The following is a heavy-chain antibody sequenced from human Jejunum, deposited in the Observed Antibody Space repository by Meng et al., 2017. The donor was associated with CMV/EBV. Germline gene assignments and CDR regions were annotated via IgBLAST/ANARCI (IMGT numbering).Heavy chain of an antibody. J-gene: IGHJ4*02. D-gene: IGHD2-2*01. V-gene: IGHV4-38-2*01. CDR1: SPISSGYY. CDR3: AKLGICSSNSCDVVDH. Sequence: SPISSGYYWGWIRQPPGKGLEWIGNIFHSGRTNYNPSLKSRVTISVDKSKNQFSLRLTSVTAADTALYYCAKLGICSSNSCDVVDHWGQGTLVTVSS. CDR2: IFHSGRT.